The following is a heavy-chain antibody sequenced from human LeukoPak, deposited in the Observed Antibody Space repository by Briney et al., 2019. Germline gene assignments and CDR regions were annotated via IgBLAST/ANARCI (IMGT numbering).Heavy chain of an antibody. J-gene: IGHJ4*02. CDR3: ARDGTSTDDY. D-gene: IGHD2-2*01. Sequence: ASVKVSCKASGYTFSNFGISWVRQAPGQELEWMGWISGNNDNPNYGQSFQGRFTVTSDSSTSTAYMELRNLRSDDTAVYYCARDGTSTDDYWGQGTLVTVSS. CDR1: GYTFSNFG. CDR2: ISGNNDNP. V-gene: IGHV1-18*01.